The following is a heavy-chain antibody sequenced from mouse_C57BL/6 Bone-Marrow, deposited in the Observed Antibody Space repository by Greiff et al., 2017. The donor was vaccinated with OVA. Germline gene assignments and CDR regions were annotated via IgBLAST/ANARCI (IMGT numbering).Heavy chain of an antibody. D-gene: IGHD1-1*01. V-gene: IGHV1-81*01. CDR2: LYPRSGNT. J-gene: IGHJ2*01. Sequence: QVQLPQSGAALLRPGASVKLSCKASCSTFTRSFISWVKPSPGQGLAWIGELYPRSGNTYYNEKFKGKATLTADKSSSTAYMELRSLTSEDSAVEFCATRYYFDYWGQGTTLTVSS. CDR3: ATRYYFDY. CDR1: CSTFTRSF.